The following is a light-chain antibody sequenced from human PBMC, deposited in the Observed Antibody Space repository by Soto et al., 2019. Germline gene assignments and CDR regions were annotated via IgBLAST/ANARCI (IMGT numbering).Light chain of an antibody. Sequence: QSALTQPASVSGSLGQSITISCTGSNRDIGAYNHVSWYQHHPGKAPKLIIYEVTNRPSGVSNRFSGSKSGNTASLTISGLQAEDEADYYCSSYTSSTTYVFATVTKLTVL. CDR1: NRDIGAYNH. V-gene: IGLV2-14*01. CDR3: SSYTSSTTYV. J-gene: IGLJ1*01. CDR2: EVT.